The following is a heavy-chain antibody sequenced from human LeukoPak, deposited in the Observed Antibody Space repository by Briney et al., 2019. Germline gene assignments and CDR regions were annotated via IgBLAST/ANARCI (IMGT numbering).Heavy chain of an antibody. D-gene: IGHD3-16*01. CDR1: GFTFSSYA. CDR3: ARGGGLDV. Sequence: GGSLRLSCAASGFTFSSYAMTWARQAPGKGLEWVASINHNGNVNYYVDSVKGRFTISRDNAKNSLYLQMSNLRAEDTAVYFCARGGGLDVWGQGATVTVSS. CDR2: INHNGNVN. V-gene: IGHV3-7*03. J-gene: IGHJ6*02.